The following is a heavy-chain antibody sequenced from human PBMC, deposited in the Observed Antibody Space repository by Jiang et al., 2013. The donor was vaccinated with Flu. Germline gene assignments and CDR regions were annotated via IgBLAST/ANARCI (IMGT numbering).Heavy chain of an antibody. CDR1: GFTFSSYA. V-gene: IGHV3-30-3*01. Sequence: QLVESGGGVVQPGRSLRLSCAASGFTFSSYAMHWVRQAPGKGLEWVAVISYDGSNKYYADSVKGRFTISRDNSKNTLYLQMNSLRAEDTAVYYCARDPLRYCSGGSCSGYFQHWGQGTLVTVSS. J-gene: IGHJ1*01. D-gene: IGHD2-15*01. CDR2: ISYDGSNK. CDR3: ARDPLRYCSGGSCSGYFQH.